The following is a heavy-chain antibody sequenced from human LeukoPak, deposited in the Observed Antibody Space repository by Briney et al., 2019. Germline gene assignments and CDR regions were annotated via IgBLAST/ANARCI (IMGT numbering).Heavy chain of an antibody. V-gene: IGHV4-34*01. CDR1: GGSFSGYY. Sequence: SETLSLTCAVYGGSFSGYYWSWIRQPPGKGLEWIGEINHSGSTNYNPSLKSRVTISVDTSKNQFSLKLSSVTAADMAVYYCARRDDILTGYYNPFGMDVWGQGTTVTVSS. J-gene: IGHJ6*02. D-gene: IGHD3-9*01. CDR3: ARRDDILTGYYNPFGMDV. CDR2: INHSGST.